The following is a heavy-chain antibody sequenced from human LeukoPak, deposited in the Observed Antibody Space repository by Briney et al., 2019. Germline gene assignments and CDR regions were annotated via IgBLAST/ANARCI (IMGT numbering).Heavy chain of an antibody. CDR3: ARVRGSARFSSCAFDY. Sequence: PSETLSLTCAVYGGSFSGYYWSWIRQPPGKGLEWIGEINHSGSTNYNPSLKSRVTISVDTSKNQFSLKLSSVTAADTAVYYCARVRGSARFSSCAFDYWGQGTLVTVSS. D-gene: IGHD3-16*02. J-gene: IGHJ4*02. CDR1: GGSFSGYY. V-gene: IGHV4-34*01. CDR2: INHSGST.